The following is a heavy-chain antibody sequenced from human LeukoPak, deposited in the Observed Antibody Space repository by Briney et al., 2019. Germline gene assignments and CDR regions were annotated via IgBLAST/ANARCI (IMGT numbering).Heavy chain of an antibody. J-gene: IGHJ4*02. CDR2: IYYSGST. V-gene: IGHV4-31*03. Sequence: PSETLSLTCTVSGGSISSGGYYWSWIRQHPGKGLEWIGYIYYSGSTYYNPSLKSRVTISVDTSKNQFSLKLSSVTAADTAVYYCARWGGGPSYFDYWGQGTLVTVSS. D-gene: IGHD3-10*01. CDR1: GGSISSGGYY. CDR3: ARWGGGPSYFDY.